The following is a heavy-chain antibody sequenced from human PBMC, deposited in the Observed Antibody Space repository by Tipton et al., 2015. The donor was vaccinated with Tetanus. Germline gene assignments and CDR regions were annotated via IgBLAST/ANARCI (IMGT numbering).Heavy chain of an antibody. D-gene: IGHD2-2*01. CDR1: GYTFSGFY. V-gene: IGHV1-18*04. J-gene: IGHJ5*01. CDR2: INPNNGDT. CDR3: ARDYCSSISCVLYDS. Sequence: QSGAEVKKPGASVKVSCKTSGYTFSGFYMHWVRQAPGQGLEWMGWINPNNGDTKYAQNLQGRVTMTTDTSTSTAYMELRSLRSDDTAVYYCARDYCSSISCVLYDSWGQGTLVTVSS.